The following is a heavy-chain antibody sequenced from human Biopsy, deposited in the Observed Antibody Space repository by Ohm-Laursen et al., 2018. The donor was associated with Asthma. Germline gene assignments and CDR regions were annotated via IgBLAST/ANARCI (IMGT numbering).Heavy chain of an antibody. V-gene: IGHV4-39*01. Sequence: TLSLTWAVSGGSMTPTSHYWDWIRQAPGKGLEWIGYISYGGKTSYNPSLKNRVTISRDTSKNQFSLRLTSVTAADTAVYFCARRITIFGVVQKDHGMDAWGQGTTDIVSS. CDR2: ISYGGKT. D-gene: IGHD3-3*01. CDR1: GGSMTPTSHY. CDR3: ARRITIFGVVQKDHGMDA. J-gene: IGHJ6*02.